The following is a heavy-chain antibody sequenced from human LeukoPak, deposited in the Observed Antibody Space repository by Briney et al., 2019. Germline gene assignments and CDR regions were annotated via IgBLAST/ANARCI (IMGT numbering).Heavy chain of an antibody. Sequence: SETLSLTCTVSGDSISSGDYYWSWIRQPAGKGLEWIGRISSSGSTNYNPSLKRRVTISVETAKNQFSLKLSSGTAADTAVYYCARERIQLWALDYWGQGTLVTVSS. D-gene: IGHD5-18*01. V-gene: IGHV4-61*02. CDR2: ISSSGST. CDR1: GDSISSGDYY. CDR3: ARERIQLWALDY. J-gene: IGHJ4*02.